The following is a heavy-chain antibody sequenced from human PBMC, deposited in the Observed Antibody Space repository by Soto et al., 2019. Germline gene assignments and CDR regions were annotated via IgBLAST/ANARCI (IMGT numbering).Heavy chain of an antibody. CDR2: ISAYNGNT. J-gene: IGHJ5*02. CDR1: GYTFTSYG. V-gene: IGHV1-18*01. CDR3: ARDLGDYGDYDWFDP. Sequence: QVQLVQSGAEVKKPGASVKVSCKASGYTFTSYGISWVRQAPGQGLEWMGWISAYNGNTNYAQKLQGRVTMTTDTSTSTAYRELRSLRSDDTAVYYCARDLGDYGDYDWFDPWGQGTLVTVSS. D-gene: IGHD4-17*01.